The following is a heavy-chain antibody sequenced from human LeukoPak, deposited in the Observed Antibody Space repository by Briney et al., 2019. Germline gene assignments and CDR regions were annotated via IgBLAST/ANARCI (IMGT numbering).Heavy chain of an antibody. J-gene: IGHJ4*02. Sequence: ASVSVSCKASGGTFSSYAISWVRQAPGQGLEWMGGIIPIFGTANYAQKFQGRVTITADESTSTAYMELSSLRSEDTAVYYCARFLASGSTGYFDYWGQGTLVTVSS. D-gene: IGHD1-26*01. CDR3: ARFLASGSTGYFDY. CDR1: GGTFSSYA. CDR2: IIPIFGTA. V-gene: IGHV1-69*13.